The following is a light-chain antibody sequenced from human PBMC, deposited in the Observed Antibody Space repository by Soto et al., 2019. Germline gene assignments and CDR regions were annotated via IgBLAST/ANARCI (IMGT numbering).Light chain of an antibody. Sequence: EIVMTQSPATLSVSPGERATLSCRASQSVGSNLAWYLQKPGQAPRLLIYGASTRATGTPARFSGSGSGTGFTLTISSLQSEDFAVYYCQQYDNWPPLAFGGGTKVEIK. CDR3: QQYDNWPPLA. CDR2: GAS. V-gene: IGKV3-15*01. CDR1: QSVGSN. J-gene: IGKJ4*01.